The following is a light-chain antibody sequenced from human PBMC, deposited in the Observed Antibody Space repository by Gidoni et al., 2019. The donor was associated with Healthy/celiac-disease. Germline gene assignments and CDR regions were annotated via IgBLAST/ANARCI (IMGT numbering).Light chain of an antibody. CDR1: QSLLHSNGYNY. V-gene: IGKV2-28*01. CDR3: MQALQTPLT. Sequence: DIVMTQSPLSLPVTPGEPASISCRSSQSLLHSNGYNYLDWYLQKPGQSPQLLIYLGSNRASGVPDRFSGSGSGTEFTLKISRVEAEDVGGYYGMQALQTPLTVGGGTKVEIK. J-gene: IGKJ4*01. CDR2: LGS.